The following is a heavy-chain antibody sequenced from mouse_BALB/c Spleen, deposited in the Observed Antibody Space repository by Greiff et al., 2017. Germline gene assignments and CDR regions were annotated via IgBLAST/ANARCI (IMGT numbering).Heavy chain of an antibody. Sequence: QVQLQQSGAELVRPGTSVKVSCKASGYAFTNYLIEWVKQRPGQGLEWIGVINPGSGGTNYNEKFKGKATLTADKSSSTAYMQLSSLTSDDSAVYFCARDISHYDGSSWFAYWGQGTLVTVSA. D-gene: IGHD1-2*01. CDR3: ARDISHYDGSSWFAY. CDR2: INPGSGGT. CDR1: GYAFTNYL. J-gene: IGHJ3*01. V-gene: IGHV1-54*01.